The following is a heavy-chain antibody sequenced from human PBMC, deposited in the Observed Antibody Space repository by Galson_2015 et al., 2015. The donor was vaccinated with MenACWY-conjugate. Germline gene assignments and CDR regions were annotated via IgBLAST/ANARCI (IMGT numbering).Heavy chain of an antibody. CDR1: GFTFSSYA. CDR2: ISGSGGST. J-gene: IGHJ4*02. Sequence: SLRLSCAASGFTFSSYAMSWVRQAPGKGLEWVSAISGSGGSTYYADSVKGRFTISRDNSKNTLCLQMNSLRAEDTAVYYCATNPGGFGELPTNWGQGTLVTVSS. D-gene: IGHD3-10*01. V-gene: IGHV3-23*01. CDR3: ATNPGGFGELPTN.